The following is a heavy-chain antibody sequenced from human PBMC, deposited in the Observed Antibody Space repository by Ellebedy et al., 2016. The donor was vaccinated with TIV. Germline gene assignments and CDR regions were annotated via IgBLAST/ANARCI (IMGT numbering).Heavy chain of an antibody. CDR2: IYPGDSDT. J-gene: IGHJ4*02. Sequence: GGSLRLXXKGSGYSFTSYWIGWVRQMPGKGLEWMGIIYPGDSDTRYSPSFQGQVTISADKSISTAYLQWSSLKASDTAMYYCARPGTPAAATEPFDYWGQGTLVTVSS. CDR3: ARPGTPAAATEPFDY. D-gene: IGHD6-13*01. V-gene: IGHV5-51*01. CDR1: GYSFTSYW.